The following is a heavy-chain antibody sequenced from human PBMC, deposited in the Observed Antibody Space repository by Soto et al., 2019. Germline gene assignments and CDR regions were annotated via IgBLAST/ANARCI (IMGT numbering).Heavy chain of an antibody. V-gene: IGHV3-23*01. CDR1: GFTFSDFA. CDR3: ADMEGIDQWAYSFDY. Sequence: EVQVLESGGGLVQPGGSLRLSCAATGFTFSDFAMSWVRQAPGKGLEWVSRMYGGGNGTHYADSVKGRVTISRDNYKNTIYLQMNTKSAEDPAVYYCADMEGIDQWAYSFDYWGQGTLVTVSS. J-gene: IGHJ4*02. D-gene: IGHD2-21*01. CDR2: MYGGGNGT.